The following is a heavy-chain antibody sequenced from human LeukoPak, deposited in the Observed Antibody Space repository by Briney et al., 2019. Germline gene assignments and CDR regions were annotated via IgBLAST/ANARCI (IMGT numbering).Heavy chain of an antibody. CDR3: ATWGRDYYGSTIRRFDP. D-gene: IGHD3-10*01. J-gene: IGHJ5*02. CDR2: FDPEDGET. V-gene: IGHV1-24*01. CDR1: GYTLTELS. Sequence: ASVKVSCKVSGYTLTELSMHWVRQAPGKGLEWMGGFDPEDGETIYAQKFQGRVTMTEDTSTDTAYMELSSLRSEDTAVYYCATWGRDYYGSTIRRFDPWGQGTLVTVSS.